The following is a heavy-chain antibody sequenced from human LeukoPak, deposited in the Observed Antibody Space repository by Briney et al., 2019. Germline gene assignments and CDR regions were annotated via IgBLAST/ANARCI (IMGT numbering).Heavy chain of an antibody. D-gene: IGHD2-15*01. V-gene: IGHV3-7*01. CDR3: ARGNVAVSRDY. Sequence: GGSLRLSCAASGFTFSSHGMNWVRQAPGKGLEWVANINEDGSDKYYVDSVKGRFTISRDNVKNSLYLQMNSLRAEDTAVYYCARGNVAVSRDYWGQGTLATVSS. CDR1: GFTFSSHG. J-gene: IGHJ4*02. CDR2: INEDGSDK.